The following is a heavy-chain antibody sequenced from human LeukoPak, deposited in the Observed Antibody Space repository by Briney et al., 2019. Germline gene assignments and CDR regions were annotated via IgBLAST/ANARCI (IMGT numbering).Heavy chain of an antibody. CDR3: TRTFRTAHFDY. J-gene: IGHJ4*02. CDR1: GFTFTNAW. V-gene: IGHV3-15*07. Sequence: GGSLRLSCAASGFTFTNAWMSWVRQAPGKGLEWVGRIKSKTDGGTTDYAAPVKGRFTISRDDSENTLYLQMNSLKTEDTAVYYCTRTFRTAHFDYWGQGTPVTVSS. D-gene: IGHD1/OR15-1a*01. CDR2: IKSKTDGGTT.